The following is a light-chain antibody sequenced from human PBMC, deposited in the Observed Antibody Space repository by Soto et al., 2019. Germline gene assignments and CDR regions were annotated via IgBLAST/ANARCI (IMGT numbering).Light chain of an antibody. V-gene: IGKV1-39*01. J-gene: IGKJ1*01. CDR1: QSIGDF. Sequence: DIQMTQSPSSLSASVGDRVTIPCRASQSIGDFLNWYQQKPGKVPKLLIYAASSLHSGVPSRFSGSGSGTDFTLTISSLEPEDFATYYCQQSFSTTWTFGQGTKVDIK. CDR3: QQSFSTTWT. CDR2: AAS.